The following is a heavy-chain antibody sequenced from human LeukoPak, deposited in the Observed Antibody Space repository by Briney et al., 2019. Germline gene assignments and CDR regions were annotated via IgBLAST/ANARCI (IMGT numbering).Heavy chain of an antibody. CDR1: GFTFSNAW. D-gene: IGHD2-15*01. J-gene: IGHJ4*02. Sequence: PGRSLRLSCAASGFTFSNAWMTWFRQAPGKGLEWVGRNKSKTDGGTTDYAAPVKGTFTISRDNSKNTLYLQMNSLKTEDTAVYYCTTRAGSFSSNYWGQGTLVTVSS. V-gene: IGHV3-15*01. CDR2: NKSKTDGGTT. CDR3: TTRAGSFSSNY.